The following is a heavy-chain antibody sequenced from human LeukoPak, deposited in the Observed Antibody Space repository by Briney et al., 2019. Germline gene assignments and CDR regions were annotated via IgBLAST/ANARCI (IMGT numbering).Heavy chain of an antibody. Sequence: SETLSLTCAVSGVSISTNTWWSWVRQPPGKGLEWIGEIHHSGNINYNPSLKSRVTISVDKSKNQFSLKLSSVTAADTAVYYCVRVRGFGADYYYYYMDVWGKGSTVTVSS. CDR2: IHHSGNI. D-gene: IGHD3-10*01. J-gene: IGHJ6*03. CDR3: VRVRGFGADYYYYYMDV. CDR1: GVSISTNTW. V-gene: IGHV4-4*02.